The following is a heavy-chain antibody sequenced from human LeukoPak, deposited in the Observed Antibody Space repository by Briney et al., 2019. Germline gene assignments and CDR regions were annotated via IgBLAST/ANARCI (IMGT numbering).Heavy chain of an antibody. CDR2: IIPIFGTA. CDR1: GGTFSSYA. Sequence: GASVKVSCKASGGTFSSYAISWVRQAPGQGLEWMGGIIPIFGTANYAQKFQGRVTITADESTSTAYMELSSLRSDDTALFYCAREGYCSGGHCPVAYWGQGTLVTVSS. J-gene: IGHJ4*02. V-gene: IGHV1-69*13. D-gene: IGHD2-15*01. CDR3: AREGYCSGGHCPVAY.